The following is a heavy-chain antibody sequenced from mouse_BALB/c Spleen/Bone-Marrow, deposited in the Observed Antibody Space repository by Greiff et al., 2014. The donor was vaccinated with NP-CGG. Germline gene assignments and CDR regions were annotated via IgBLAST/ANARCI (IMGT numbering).Heavy chain of an antibody. CDR1: GFNIKDTY. J-gene: IGHJ1*01. D-gene: IGHD1-1*01. V-gene: IGHV14-3*02. Sequence: EVQLQQSGSELVKPGASVKLSCAASGFNIKDTYMHWVKQRPEQGLEWIGRIDPANGETKYDPKFQGKATITADTSSNTAYLQLSSLTSEDTAVYYCTRPSFYYGSSYWYFDVWGAGTTVTVSS. CDR2: IDPANGET. CDR3: TRPSFYYGSSYWYFDV.